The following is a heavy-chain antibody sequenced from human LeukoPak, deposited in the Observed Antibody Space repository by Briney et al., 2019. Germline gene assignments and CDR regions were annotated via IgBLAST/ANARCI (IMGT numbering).Heavy chain of an antibody. CDR1: GGSLSRSTYS. V-gene: IGHV4-39*01. CDR2: IYYSGST. J-gene: IGHJ5*02. D-gene: IGHD6-6*01. CDR3: AGRIAARPINNWFDP. Sequence: SETLSLTCTVSGGSLSRSTYSWGWIRQPPGKGLEWIGSIYYSGSTYYNPSLKSRVTISVDTSKNQFSLKLSSVTAADTAVYYCAGRIAARPINNWFDPWGQGTLVTVSS.